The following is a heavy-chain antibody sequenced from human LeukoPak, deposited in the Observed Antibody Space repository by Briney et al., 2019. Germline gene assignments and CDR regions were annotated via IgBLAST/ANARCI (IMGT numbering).Heavy chain of an antibody. V-gene: IGHV3-23*01. D-gene: IGHD2-8*01. CDR2: ISGSGGST. CDR1: GFTFSSYA. J-gene: IGHJ4*02. Sequence: GGSLRLSCAASGFTFSSYAMSWVRQAPGKGLEWVSAISGSGGSTYYADSVKGRFTISRDNSKNTPYLQMNSLRAEDTAVYYCAKGTRMVSAPYVDYWGQGTLVTVSS. CDR3: AKGTRMVSAPYVDY.